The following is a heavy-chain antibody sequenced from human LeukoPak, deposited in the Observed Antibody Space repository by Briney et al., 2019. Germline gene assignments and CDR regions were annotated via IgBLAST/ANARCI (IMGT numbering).Heavy chain of an antibody. V-gene: IGHV4-30-4*01. CDR2: IYYSGST. J-gene: IGHJ4*02. CDR1: GGSISSGDYY. CDR3: ATSPGDSSGYYFLDY. Sequence: SETLSLTCTVSGGSISSGDYYWRWIRQPPGKGLEWIGYIYYSGSTYYNPSLKSRVTISVDTSKNRFSLKLSSVTAADTAVYYCATSPGDSSGYYFLDYWGQGTLVTVSS. D-gene: IGHD3-22*01.